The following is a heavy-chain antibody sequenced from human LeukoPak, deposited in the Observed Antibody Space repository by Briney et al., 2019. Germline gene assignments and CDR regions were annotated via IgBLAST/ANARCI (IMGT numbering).Heavy chain of an antibody. CDR2: ISSSSIYT. J-gene: IGHJ4*02. CDR3: ARGSPPDY. D-gene: IGHD2-15*01. CDR1: GFIFSDYY. V-gene: IGHV3-11*05. Sequence: GGSLTLSCAASGFIFSDYYMSWIRQAPGKGLEWLSYISSSSIYTSYADSVKGRFTISRDNAKNSLYLQLNSLRAEDTAVYYCARGSPPDYWGQGTLVTVPS.